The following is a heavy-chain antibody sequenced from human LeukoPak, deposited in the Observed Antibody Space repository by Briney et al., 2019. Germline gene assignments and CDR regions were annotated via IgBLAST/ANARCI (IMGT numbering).Heavy chain of an antibody. CDR1: GGSISSYC. Sequence: SETLSLTCTVPGGSISSYCWSWIRQPPGKGLEWIGYIYYSGSTNYNPSLKSRVTISVDTSKNQFSLKLSSVTAADTAVYYCARTTRVKTLDNPSNYYYYYGMDVWGQGTTVTVSS. D-gene: IGHD1-14*01. J-gene: IGHJ6*02. CDR3: ARTTRVKTLDNPSNYYYYYGMDV. CDR2: IYYSGST. V-gene: IGHV4-59*01.